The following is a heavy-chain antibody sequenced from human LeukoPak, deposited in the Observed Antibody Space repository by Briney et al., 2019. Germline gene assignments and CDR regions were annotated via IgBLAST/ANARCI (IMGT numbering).Heavy chain of an antibody. CDR3: ARDYTELGFDY. CDR1: GFTFSSYG. D-gene: IGHD1-26*01. CDR2: ISSDGSNK. V-gene: IGHV3-30*03. J-gene: IGHJ4*02. Sequence: PGGSLRLSCAASGFTFSSYGMHWVRQAPGKGLEWVAVISSDGSNKYYADSVKGRFTISRDNSKNTLSLQMNSLRAEDTAVYYCARDYTELGFDYWGQGTLVTVSS.